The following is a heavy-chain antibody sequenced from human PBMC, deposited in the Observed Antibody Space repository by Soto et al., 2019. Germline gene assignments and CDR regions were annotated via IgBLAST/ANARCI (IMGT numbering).Heavy chain of an antibody. CDR3: ARRTWNGYYRSGWFDP. V-gene: IGHV4-34*01. D-gene: IGHD3-3*01. CDR2: INHSETT. J-gene: IGHJ5*02. CDR1: GGSFSGYY. Sequence: SETLSLTCSVYGGSFSGYYWSWIRQPPGEGLECIGEINHSETTNYNPSLKSRVTISIDTSKNQFSLTLTSVTAADTAVYYCARRTWNGYYRSGWFDPWGQGIQVTVSS.